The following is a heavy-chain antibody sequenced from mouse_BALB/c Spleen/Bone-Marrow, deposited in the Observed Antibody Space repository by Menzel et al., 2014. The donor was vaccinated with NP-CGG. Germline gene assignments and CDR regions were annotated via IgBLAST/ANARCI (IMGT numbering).Heavy chain of an antibody. CDR1: GYIFTDYY. J-gene: IGHJ4*01. D-gene: IGHD2-4*01. CDR3: ARGGDDFSLDY. V-gene: IGHV1-26*01. Sequence: EVQLQQSGPELVKPGASVKMSCKASGYIFTDYYMKWVSHGKSLEWIGDINPINGDTFYNQKFKGKATLTVDESSSTAYIHLSSLTSEDSAVYYCARGGDDFSLDYWGQRTSVTVSS. CDR2: INPINGDT.